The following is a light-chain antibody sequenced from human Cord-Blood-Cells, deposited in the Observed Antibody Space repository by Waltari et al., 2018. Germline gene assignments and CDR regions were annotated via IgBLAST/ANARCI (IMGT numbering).Light chain of an antibody. CDR2: DAS. V-gene: IGKV1-5*01. CDR3: QQYNSYSWT. J-gene: IGKJ1*01. CDR1: QSISIW. Sequence: DIQMTQSPSTLSASVGDRVTITCRASQSISIWLAWYQQKPGKAPKLLIYDASSLESGVPSEFSGIGSGTEFTLTISSRQPDDFATYYCQQYNSYSWTFGQGTKVEIK.